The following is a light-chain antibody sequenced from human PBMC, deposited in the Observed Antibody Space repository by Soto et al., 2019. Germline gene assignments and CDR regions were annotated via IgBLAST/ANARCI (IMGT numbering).Light chain of an antibody. CDR2: GAS. V-gene: IGKV3-20*01. Sequence: EIVLTQSRSTLSLTPVETATLNCRASQSVRSSYLAWYQQQPGQAPRLLIHGASRRATGIPDRFSGSGSGTDFTLTINRLEPEDFAVYFCQQYGDMWTFAQGTKVDIK. J-gene: IGKJ1*01. CDR1: QSVRSSY. CDR3: QQYGDMWT.